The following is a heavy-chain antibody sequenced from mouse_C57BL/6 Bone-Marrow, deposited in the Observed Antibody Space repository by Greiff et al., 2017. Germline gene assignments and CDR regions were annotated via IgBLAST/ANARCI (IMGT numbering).Heavy chain of an antibody. D-gene: IGHD2-3*01. CDR1: GFSLTNYG. V-gene: IGHV2-3*01. J-gene: IGHJ1*03. CDR3: VKKGTLSRDGYYFWYFDV. Sequence: VKLMESGPGLVAPSQSLSITCTVSGFSLTNYGVSWVRQPPGKGLEWLGVIWGDGSTSYHSALISRLSISKDHSKSQVFLKLNRLQIDDTATYYCVKKGTLSRDGYYFWYFDVGGTGTTVTVSS. CDR2: IWGDGST.